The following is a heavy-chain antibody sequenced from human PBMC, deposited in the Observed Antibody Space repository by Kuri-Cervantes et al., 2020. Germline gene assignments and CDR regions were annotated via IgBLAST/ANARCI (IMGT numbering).Heavy chain of an antibody. D-gene: IGHD6-13*01. Sequence: SETLSLTCAVYGGSFSGYYWSWIRQPPGKGLEWIGEINHSGSTNYNPSLKSRVTISVDTSKNQFSLKLSSVTAADTAVYYCARCDDRLYSSSWYLDVWGQGTTVTVSS. CDR2: INHSGST. V-gene: IGHV4-34*01. J-gene: IGHJ6*02. CDR1: GGSFSGYY. CDR3: ARCDDRLYSSSWYLDV.